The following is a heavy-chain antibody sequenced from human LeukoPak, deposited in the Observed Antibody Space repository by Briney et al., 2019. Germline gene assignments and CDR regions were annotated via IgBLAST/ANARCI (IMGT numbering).Heavy chain of an antibody. D-gene: IGHD1-7*01. CDR3: ARDLTRTTDIDY. CDR2: NSSSSSYI. J-gene: IGHJ4*02. CDR1: GFTFSSYS. V-gene: IGHV3-21*01. Sequence: GGSLRLSCAASGFTFSSYSMNWVRQAPGKGLEWVSSNSSSSSYIYYADSVKGRFTVSSDNANNSLFLQMNSLRDEDTAGYYCARDLTRTTDIDYWGQGTLVTVSS.